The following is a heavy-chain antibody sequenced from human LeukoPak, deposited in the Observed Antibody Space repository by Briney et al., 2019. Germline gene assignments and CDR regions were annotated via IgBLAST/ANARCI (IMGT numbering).Heavy chain of an antibody. V-gene: IGHV1-69*13. CDR3: ARGVLVGASYYFDY. CDR2: IIPIFGTA. CDR1: GYPFTGYY. J-gene: IGHJ4*02. D-gene: IGHD1-26*01. Sequence: ASVKVSCKASGYPFTGYYVHWVRQAPGHGLEWMGGIIPIFGTANYAQKFQGRVTITADESTSTAYMELSSLRSEDTAVYYCARGVLVGASYYFDYWGQGTLVTVSS.